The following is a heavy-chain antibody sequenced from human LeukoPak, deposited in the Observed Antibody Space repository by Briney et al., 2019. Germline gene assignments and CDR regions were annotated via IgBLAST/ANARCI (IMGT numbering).Heavy chain of an antibody. CDR3: ARETYYYDSSGIYYYYYYMDV. CDR1: GGSISSYY. D-gene: IGHD3-22*01. CDR2: IYYSGST. Sequence: SETLSLTCIVSGGSISSYYWSWIRQPPGKGLEWIGYIYYSGSTNYNPSLKSRVTISVDTSKNQFSLKLSSVTAADTAVYYCARETYYYDSSGIYYYYYYMDVWGKGTTVTVSS. J-gene: IGHJ6*03. V-gene: IGHV4-59*01.